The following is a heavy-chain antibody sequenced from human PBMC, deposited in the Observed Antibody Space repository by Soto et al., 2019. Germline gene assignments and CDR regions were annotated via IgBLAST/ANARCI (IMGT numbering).Heavy chain of an antibody. Sequence: QVQLVESGGGVVQPGRSLRLSCAASGFTFSSYGMHWVRQAPGKGLEWVAVIWYDGSNKYYADSVKGRFTISRDNSKNTLHLQVNSLRAEDTAVYYCARDTARAMVRIYYGMDVWGQGTTVTVSS. D-gene: IGHD3-10*01. CDR3: ARDTARAMVRIYYGMDV. V-gene: IGHV3-33*01. CDR1: GFTFSSYG. CDR2: IWYDGSNK. J-gene: IGHJ6*02.